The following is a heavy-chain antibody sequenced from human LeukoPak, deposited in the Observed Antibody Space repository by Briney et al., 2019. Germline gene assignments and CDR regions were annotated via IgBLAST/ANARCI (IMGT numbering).Heavy chain of an antibody. J-gene: IGHJ5*02. Sequence: ASVKVSCKASGYTFTSYYMHWVRQAPGQGLEWMGGIIPIFGTANYAQKFQGRVTITADKSTSTAYMELSSPRSEDTAVYYCAREFCSGGSCYSPFVWFDPWGQGTLVTVSS. V-gene: IGHV1-69*06. CDR2: IIPIFGTA. CDR1: GYTFTSYY. D-gene: IGHD2-15*01. CDR3: AREFCSGGSCYSPFVWFDP.